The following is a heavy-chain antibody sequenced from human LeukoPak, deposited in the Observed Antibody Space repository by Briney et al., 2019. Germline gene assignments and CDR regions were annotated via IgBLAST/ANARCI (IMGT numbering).Heavy chain of an antibody. V-gene: IGHV1-18*04. CDR2: TSYNGNT. CDR3: ARHSGSGWQALGY. J-gene: IGHJ4*02. Sequence: ASVKVSCKASGYTFSNYGISWVRQAPGLGLEWMGWTSYNGNTNYAQKFQGRVTMTTDTSTTTAYMELRSLESDDTAVYYCARHSGSGWQALGYWGQGTLVTVSS. D-gene: IGHD6-19*01. CDR1: GYTFSNYG.